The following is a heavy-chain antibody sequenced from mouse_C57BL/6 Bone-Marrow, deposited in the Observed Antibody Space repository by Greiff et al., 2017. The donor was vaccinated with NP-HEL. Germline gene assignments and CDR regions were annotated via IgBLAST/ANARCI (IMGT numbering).Heavy chain of an antibody. J-gene: IGHJ1*03. Sequence: EVKLVESGGGLVKPGGSLKLSCAASGFTFSSYTMSWVRQTPEKRLEWVATISGGGGNTYYPDSVKGRSTISRDNAKNTLYLRMSSLRSEDTALYYCARNCSSPRYWYFDVWGTGTTVTVSS. D-gene: IGHD1-1*01. V-gene: IGHV5-9*01. CDR2: ISGGGGNT. CDR1: GFTFSSYT. CDR3: ARNCSSPRYWYFDV.